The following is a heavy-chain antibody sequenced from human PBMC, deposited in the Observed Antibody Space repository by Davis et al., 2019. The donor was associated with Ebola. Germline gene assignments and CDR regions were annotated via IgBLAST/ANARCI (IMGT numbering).Heavy chain of an antibody. J-gene: IGHJ4*01. V-gene: IGHV1-69*13. CDR3: TASAGTVGKFDY. CDR2: IIPIFDTA. CDR1: GGTFSSYA. Sequence: AASVKVSCKASGGTFSSYAISWVRQAPGQGLEWMGGIIPIFDTANYAQKFQGRVTITADESTSTAYMELRSLRSEDTAVYYCTASAGTVGKFDYWGQGTLVTVSS. D-gene: IGHD1-14*01.